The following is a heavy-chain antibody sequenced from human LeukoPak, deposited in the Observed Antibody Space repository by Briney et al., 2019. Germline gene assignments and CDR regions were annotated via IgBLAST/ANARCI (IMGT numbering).Heavy chain of an antibody. D-gene: IGHD1-26*01. V-gene: IGHV3-23*01. CDR1: GFTFGSYA. CDR2: ISGDGDST. Sequence: GGSLRLSCAASGFTFGSYAMSWVRQAPGKGLERVSAISGDGDSTYYADSVKGRFTISRDNSKNMVHLQMSSLRAEDTAVYYCTKSYYSGSYYNLDYWGQGALVTVSS. J-gene: IGHJ4*02. CDR3: TKSYYSGSYYNLDY.